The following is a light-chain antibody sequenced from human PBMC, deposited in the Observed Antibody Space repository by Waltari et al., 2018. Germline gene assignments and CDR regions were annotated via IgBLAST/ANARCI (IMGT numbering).Light chain of an antibody. CDR2: ESS. CDR1: SRDVGSHKF. V-gene: IGLV2-23*01. J-gene: IGLJ2*01. Sequence: QSALTQPASVSGSPGQSITISCSGTSRDVGSHKFVSCVQQHPGNVPKLMIYESSKRPSGVSNRFSGSKSDNTASLTITGLQTEDEADYYCCSYVGGITPFLVFGGGTKVTVL. CDR3: CSYVGGITPFLV.